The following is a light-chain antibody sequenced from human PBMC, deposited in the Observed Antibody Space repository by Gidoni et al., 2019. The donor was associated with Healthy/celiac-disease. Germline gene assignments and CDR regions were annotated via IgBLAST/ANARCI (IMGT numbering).Light chain of an antibody. CDR3: SSYTSSSVV. CDR2: DVS. J-gene: IGLJ2*01. V-gene: IGLV2-14*01. Sequence: QSTRTPAASVSGSPRQSITISCTGTSSDVVGYNYVSWYQQPPGNAPKLMIYDVSNRPSGVSNRFSGSKSGNTASLTISGLQAEDEADYYCSSYTSSSVVFGGGTKLTVL. CDR1: SSDVVGYNY.